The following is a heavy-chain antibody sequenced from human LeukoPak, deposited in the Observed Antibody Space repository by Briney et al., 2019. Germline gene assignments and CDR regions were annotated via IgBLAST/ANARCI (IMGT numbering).Heavy chain of an antibody. CDR3: ARSDYGGNSAAFGV. J-gene: IGHJ3*01. Sequence: PSETLSLTCSVSGGSISSYYWSWIRQPPGKGLEWIGYIYYSGSTYYNPSLKSRLTISLDTSKNQFSLQLSSVTAADTAVYYCARSDYGGNSAAFGVWGQGTMVTVSS. D-gene: IGHD4-23*01. CDR2: IYYSGST. CDR1: GGSISSYY. V-gene: IGHV4-59*01.